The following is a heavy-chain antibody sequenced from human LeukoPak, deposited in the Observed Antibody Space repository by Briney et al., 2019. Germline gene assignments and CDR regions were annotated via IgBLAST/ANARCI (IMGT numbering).Heavy chain of an antibody. D-gene: IGHD3-10*01. CDR1: GFTFSSYG. Sequence: PGGSLRLSCAASGFTFSSYGMHWVRQAPGKGLEWVAFIRYDGSNKYYADSVKGRFTISRDNSKNTLYLQMNSLRAEDTAVYYCAKDPRSYGSGSYYDLDYWGQGTLVTVSS. J-gene: IGHJ4*02. CDR3: AKDPRSYGSGSYYDLDY. CDR2: IRYDGSNK. V-gene: IGHV3-30*02.